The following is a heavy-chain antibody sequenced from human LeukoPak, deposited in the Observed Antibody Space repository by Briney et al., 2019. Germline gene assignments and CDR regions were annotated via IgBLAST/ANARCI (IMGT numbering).Heavy chain of an antibody. CDR1: GFTFSSYS. CDR2: ISSSSSTI. Sequence: GGSLRLSCAASGFTFSSYSMNWVRQAPGKGLEWVSYISSSSSTIYYADSVKGRFTISRDNAKNSLYLQMNSLRAEDTAVYYCARDRSEYSSSSGWYFDLWGRGTLVTVSS. D-gene: IGHD6-6*01. V-gene: IGHV3-48*01. CDR3: ARDRSEYSSSSGWYFDL. J-gene: IGHJ2*01.